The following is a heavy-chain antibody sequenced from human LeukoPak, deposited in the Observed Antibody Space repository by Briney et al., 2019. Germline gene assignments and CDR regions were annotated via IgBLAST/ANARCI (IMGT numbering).Heavy chain of an antibody. Sequence: PGGSLRLSCAASGFTFSSYAMTWVRQAPGKGLEWVSTITNTGGSTYYADSVMGRFTISRDNSKNTLYLQMNGLRAEDTAVYYCAKGVEDSGIYYYYYMDVWGKGTTVTVSS. CDR3: AKGVEDSGIYYYYYMDV. CDR2: ITNTGGST. D-gene: IGHD2-15*01. J-gene: IGHJ6*03. CDR1: GFTFSSYA. V-gene: IGHV3-23*01.